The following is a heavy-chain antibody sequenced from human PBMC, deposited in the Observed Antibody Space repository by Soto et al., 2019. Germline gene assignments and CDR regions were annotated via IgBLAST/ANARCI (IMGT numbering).Heavy chain of an antibody. CDR2: IKQDGSEN. D-gene: IGHD6-13*01. CDR3: AREYRKQQLVRHGDYAFDI. CDR1: GFTFSSYW. J-gene: IGHJ3*02. V-gene: IGHV3-7*03. Sequence: GGSLRLSCAASGFTFSSYWMSWVRQAPGKGLEWVANIKQDGSENYYVDSVKGRFTISRDNAKNSLYLQMNSLRAEDTAVYYCAREYRKQQLVRHGDYAFDIWGQGTMVTVSS.